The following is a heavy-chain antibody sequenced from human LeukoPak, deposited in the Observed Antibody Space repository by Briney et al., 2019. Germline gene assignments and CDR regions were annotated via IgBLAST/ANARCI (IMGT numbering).Heavy chain of an antibody. V-gene: IGHV3-7*01. D-gene: IGHD5-24*01. CDR2: IKQDGSEK. CDR1: GFTFSSYW. J-gene: IGHJ6*03. CDR3: ARAAWDGLPNRYYYYMDV. Sequence: PGGSLRLSCAASGFTFSSYWMSWVRQAPGKGLEWVANIKQDGSEKYYVDSVKGRFTISRDNAKNSLYLQMNSLRAEDTAVYYCARAAWDGLPNRYYYYMDVWGKGTTVTVSS.